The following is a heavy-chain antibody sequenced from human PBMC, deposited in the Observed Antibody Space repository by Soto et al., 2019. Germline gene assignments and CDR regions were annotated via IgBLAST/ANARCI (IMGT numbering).Heavy chain of an antibody. Sequence: ASVKVSCKASGYTFTSYAMHWVRQAPGQRLEWMGWINAGNGNTKYSQKFQGRVTITRDTSASTAYMELSSLRSEDTAVYYCAKGANSSSWYVWYFQHWGQGTLVTSPQ. CDR3: AKGANSSSWYVWYFQH. D-gene: IGHD6-13*01. CDR2: INAGNGNT. J-gene: IGHJ1*01. V-gene: IGHV1-3*01. CDR1: GYTFTSYA.